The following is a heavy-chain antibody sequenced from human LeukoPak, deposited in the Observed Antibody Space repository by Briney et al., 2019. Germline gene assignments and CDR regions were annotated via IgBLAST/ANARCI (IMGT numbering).Heavy chain of an antibody. CDR2: TYQSSKWYN. Sequence: SQTLSLTCAISGDSVSSDSAAWNWIRQSPSRGLEWLGRTYQSSKWYNDYTPSVRSRITISPDTSKNQFTVQLNSVTPEDTAVYYCARARLGALDYWGQGTLVTVSS. D-gene: IGHD6-19*01. CDR3: ARARLGALDY. J-gene: IGHJ4*02. CDR1: GDSVSSDSAA. V-gene: IGHV6-1*01.